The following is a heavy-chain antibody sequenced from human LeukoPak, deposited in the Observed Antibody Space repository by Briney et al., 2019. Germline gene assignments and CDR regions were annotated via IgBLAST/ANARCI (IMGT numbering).Heavy chain of an antibody. CDR1: GYTFTGYY. Sequence: ASVKVSCKASGYTFTGYYVHWVRQAPGQGLEWMGWINPNSGGTNYAQKFQGRVTMTRDTSISTAYMELSRLRSDDTAVYYCARDGGDFWSGYYYYFDYWGQGTLVTVSS. CDR2: INPNSGGT. D-gene: IGHD3-3*01. J-gene: IGHJ4*02. V-gene: IGHV1-2*02. CDR3: ARDGGDFWSGYYYYFDY.